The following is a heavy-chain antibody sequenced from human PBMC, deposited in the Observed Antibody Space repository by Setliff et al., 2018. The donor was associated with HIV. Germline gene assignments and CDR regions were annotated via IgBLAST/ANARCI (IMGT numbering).Heavy chain of an antibody. CDR2: ISRDNFVR. Sequence: GGSLRLSCVVSGFDFASFLIHWVRQAPGKGLEWVASISRDNFVRFYADSVRGRFTISRDNAKNSLYLQMDRLRVEDTAIYYCARDRGDYYYYMDVWGKGTTVTVSS. CDR1: GFDFASFL. V-gene: IGHV3-21*04. J-gene: IGHJ6*03. CDR3: ARDRGDYYYYMDV.